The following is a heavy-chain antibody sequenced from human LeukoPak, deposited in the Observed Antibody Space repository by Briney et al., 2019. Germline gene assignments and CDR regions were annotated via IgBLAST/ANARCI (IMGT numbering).Heavy chain of an antibody. V-gene: IGHV1-18*01. J-gene: IGHJ4*02. Sequence: ASVKVSCKASGYTFTSYGISWVRQAPGQGLEWMGWISAYNGNTNYAQKLQGRVTMTTDTSTSTAYMELRSLRSDDTAVYYCARDEYYGSGSYYGDFDYWGRGTLVTVSS. CDR1: GYTFTSYG. CDR2: ISAYNGNT. D-gene: IGHD3-10*01. CDR3: ARDEYYGSGSYYGDFDY.